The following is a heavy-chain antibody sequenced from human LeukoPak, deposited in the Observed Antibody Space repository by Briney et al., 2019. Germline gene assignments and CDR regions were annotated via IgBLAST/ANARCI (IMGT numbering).Heavy chain of an antibody. J-gene: IGHJ6*04. CDR3: ARGHQLFFYGLDV. Sequence: GGSLRLSCAASGFTSSDYYMSWLRQAPGRRPECVAYISSIGNNIYYADSVKGRFTISRDTAKNSLFLQMNGLRAEDTAVYYCARGHQLFFYGLDVWGKGTAVTVSS. V-gene: IGHV3-11*01. D-gene: IGHD1-1*01. CDR2: ISSIGNNI. CDR1: GFTSSDYY.